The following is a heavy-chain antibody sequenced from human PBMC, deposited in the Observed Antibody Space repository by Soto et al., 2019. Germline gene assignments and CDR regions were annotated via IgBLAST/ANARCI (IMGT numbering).Heavy chain of an antibody. J-gene: IGHJ3*02. D-gene: IGHD6-13*01. CDR2: ISGSGGST. Sequence: GGSLRLSCAASGFTFSSYAMSWVRQAPGKGLEWVSAISGSGGSTYYADSVKGRFTISRDNSKNTLYLQMNSLRAEDTAVYYCAKVAAAGFPPYDAFDIWGQGTMVTVSS. CDR1: GFTFSSYA. V-gene: IGHV3-23*01. CDR3: AKVAAAGFPPYDAFDI.